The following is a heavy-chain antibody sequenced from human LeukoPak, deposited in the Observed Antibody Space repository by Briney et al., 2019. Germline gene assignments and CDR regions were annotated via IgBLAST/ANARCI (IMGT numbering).Heavy chain of an antibody. CDR2: IYHSGST. Sequence: PSETLSLTCAVSGYSISSGYYWGWIRQPPGKGLEWIGSIYHSGSTYYNPSLKSRVTISVDTSKNQFSLKLSSVTAADTAVYYCARVARSENCGGDCHHGDYWGQGTLVTVSS. V-gene: IGHV4-38-2*01. CDR1: GYSISSGYY. D-gene: IGHD2-21*02. J-gene: IGHJ4*02. CDR3: ARVARSENCGGDCHHGDY.